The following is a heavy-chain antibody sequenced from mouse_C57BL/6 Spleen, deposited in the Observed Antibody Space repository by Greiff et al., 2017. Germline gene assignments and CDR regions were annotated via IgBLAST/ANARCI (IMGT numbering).Heavy chain of an antibody. CDR1: GFNIKNTY. Sequence: VQLKQSVAELVRPGASVKLSCTASGFNIKNTYMHWVKQRPEQGLEWIGRIDPANGNTKYAPKFQGKATIPADTSSNTAYLQLSSLTSEDTAIYYCASIPSYDGYYPYAMDYWGQGTSVTVSS. D-gene: IGHD2-3*01. CDR3: ASIPSYDGYYPYAMDY. CDR2: IDPANGNT. V-gene: IGHV14-3*01. J-gene: IGHJ4*01.